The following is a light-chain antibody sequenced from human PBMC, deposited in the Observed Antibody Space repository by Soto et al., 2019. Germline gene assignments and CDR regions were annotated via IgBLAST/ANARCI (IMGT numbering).Light chain of an antibody. CDR2: VAS. V-gene: IGKV1-39*01. CDR1: QTINSY. Sequence: DIPMTQSPSSLSASVGDRITITCRASQTINSYLHWYQQKPGKAPNLLIYVASSLQSGVPSRFSGSGSGTDFTLTISSVQPEDFATYYCQQSYTIPLTFGQGTRLEIK. CDR3: QQSYTIPLT. J-gene: IGKJ5*01.